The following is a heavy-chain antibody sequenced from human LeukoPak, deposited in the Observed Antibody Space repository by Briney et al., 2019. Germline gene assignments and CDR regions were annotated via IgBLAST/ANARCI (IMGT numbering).Heavy chain of an antibody. J-gene: IGHJ4*02. Sequence: QPGGSLRLSCAASGLSVSAYYMSWVRQAPGKGLEWVSVIDSGGSGGSTYYADSVKGRFTISRDNSNNTLYLRMNSLRAEDTAVYYCAREGHHWLVRRYLDCWGQGTLVTVSS. V-gene: IGHV3-53*01. CDR3: AREGHHWLVRRYLDC. CDR2: IDSGGSGGST. CDR1: GLSVSAYY. D-gene: IGHD6-19*01.